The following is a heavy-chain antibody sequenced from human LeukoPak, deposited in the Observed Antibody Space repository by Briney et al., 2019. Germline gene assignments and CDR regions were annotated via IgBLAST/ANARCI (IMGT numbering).Heavy chain of an antibody. CDR2: IRYDGSNK. CDR3: AKDTTYYDFWSAQGLDV. V-gene: IGHV3-30*02. J-gene: IGHJ6*04. CDR1: GFTFSSYG. D-gene: IGHD3-3*01. Sequence: PGGSLRLSCAASGFTFSSYGMHWVRQAPGKGLEWVAFIRYDGSNKYYADSVKGRFTISRDNSKNTLYLQMNSLRAEDTAVYYCAKDTTYYDFWSAQGLDVWGKGTTVTVSS.